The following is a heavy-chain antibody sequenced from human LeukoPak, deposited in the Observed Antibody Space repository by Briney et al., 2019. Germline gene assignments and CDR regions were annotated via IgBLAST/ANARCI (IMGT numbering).Heavy chain of an antibody. CDR2: IHHSGST. Sequence: PSQTLSHTCTVSGGSISNGNYYWSWIRQAPGKGLDWIGNIHHSGSTYYNPSLNSRVTISLDTSKNHFSLRLSSVTAADTAVYSCVRPFFTVVRGVTSYYMDVWGKGTTVTVSS. CDR3: VRPFFTVVRGVTSYYMDV. CDR1: GGSISNGNYY. D-gene: IGHD3-10*01. V-gene: IGHV4-30-2*01. J-gene: IGHJ6*03.